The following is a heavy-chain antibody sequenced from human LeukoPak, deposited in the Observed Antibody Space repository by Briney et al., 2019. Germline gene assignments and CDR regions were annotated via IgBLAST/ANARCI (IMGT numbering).Heavy chain of an antibody. CDR2: ISDDGRTT. Sequence: FXXXXYGIHWVRQAPGXGLXWVAVISDDGRTTYYADSVKGRFTISRDNSKXTLYLQMNSLRVEDTAVYYXXXXXXXXXXXXSXXXXPWGQGXLXTVSS. CDR3: XXXXXXXXXXXSXXXXP. CDR1: FXXXXYG. V-gene: IGHV3-30*03. J-gene: IGHJ5*02.